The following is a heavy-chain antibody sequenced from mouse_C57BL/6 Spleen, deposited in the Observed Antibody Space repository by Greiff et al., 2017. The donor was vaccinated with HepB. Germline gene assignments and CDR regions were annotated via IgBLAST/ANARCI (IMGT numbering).Heavy chain of an antibody. J-gene: IGHJ4*01. CDR2: INPSTGGT. V-gene: IGHV1-42*01. CDR1: GYSFTGYY. CDR3: ARGGYYYGYYYAMDY. D-gene: IGHD1-1*01. Sequence: EVQLQQSGPELVKPGASVKISCKASGYSFTGYYMNWVKQSPEKSLEWIGEINPSTGGTTYNQKFKAKATLTVDKSSSTAYMHLKSLTSEDSAVYYCARGGYYYGYYYAMDYWGQGTSVTVSS.